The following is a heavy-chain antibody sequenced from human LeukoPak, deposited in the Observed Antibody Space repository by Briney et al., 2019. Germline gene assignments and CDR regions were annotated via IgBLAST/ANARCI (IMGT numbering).Heavy chain of an antibody. CDR1: GFTVSSNY. CDR3: ARASSA. Sequence: GGSLRLSCAASGFTVSSNYMTWVRQAPGKGLEWVSVIYSGGATYYADSVKGRFTISRDSSKNTLYLQMNSLSAEDTAVYYCARASSAWGQGTLVTVSS. CDR2: IYSGGAT. V-gene: IGHV3-66*02. J-gene: IGHJ5*02.